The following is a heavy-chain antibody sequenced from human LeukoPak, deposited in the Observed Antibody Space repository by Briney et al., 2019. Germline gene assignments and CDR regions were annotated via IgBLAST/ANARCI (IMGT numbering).Heavy chain of an antibody. V-gene: IGHV3-20*01. J-gene: IGHJ6*03. CDR2: INWNGGST. Sequence: PGGSLRLSCAGSGFTFDDYGMRWVRQAPGKGLEWVYGINWNGGSTGYADSVKGRFTISRDNAKNSLYLQMNSLRAEDTALYHCARVAGEVRGVSYYYYIDVWGIRTTVTVSS. CDR1: GFTFDDYG. D-gene: IGHD3-10*01. CDR3: ARVAGEVRGVSYYYYIDV.